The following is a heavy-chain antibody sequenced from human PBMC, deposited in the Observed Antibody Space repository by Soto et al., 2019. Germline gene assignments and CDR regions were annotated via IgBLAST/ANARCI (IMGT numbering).Heavy chain of an antibody. D-gene: IGHD3-9*01. J-gene: IGHJ4*02. CDR3: ARHPKYEIVTHRMN. CDR1: GGSISSSSYY. V-gene: IGHV4-39*01. CDR2: IYYSGST. Sequence: QLQLQESGPGLVKPSETLSLTCTVSGGSISSSSYYWGWIRQPPGKGLEWIGSIYYSGSTYYNPALKSRVTISVNTSKDHFYLKLSSVTAADTAVYYCARHPKYEIVTHRMNWGQGTLVTVSS.